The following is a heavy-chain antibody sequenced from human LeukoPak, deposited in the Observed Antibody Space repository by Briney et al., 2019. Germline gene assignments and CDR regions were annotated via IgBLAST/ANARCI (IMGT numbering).Heavy chain of an antibody. V-gene: IGHV4-59*01. CDR2: IYYSGGT. CDR3: ARDTYDILTGYYTGQHP. CDR1: GGSISSYY. Sequence: SETLSLTCTVSGGSISSYYWSWIRQPPGKGLEWIGYIYYSGGTNYNPSLKSRVTISVDTSKNQFSLKLSSVTAADTAVYYCARDTYDILTGYYTGQHPWGQGTLVTVSS. D-gene: IGHD3-9*01. J-gene: IGHJ5*02.